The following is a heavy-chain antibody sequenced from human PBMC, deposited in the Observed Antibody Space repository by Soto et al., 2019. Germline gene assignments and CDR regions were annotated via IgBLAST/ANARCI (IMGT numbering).Heavy chain of an antibody. CDR3: ARLGGFYQSLDS. CDR2: IYYTGTT. J-gene: IGHJ5*01. Sequence: LSLTCAVSGGSISSGGYSRSWIRQPPGKGLEWIGYIYYTGTTTYNPSIKSRVTISVDSSKNQFSLNLTSVSAADTAVYYCARLGGFYQSLDSWGQGTLVTVSS. CDR1: GGSISSGGYS. V-gene: IGHV4-30-4*07. D-gene: IGHD3-22*01.